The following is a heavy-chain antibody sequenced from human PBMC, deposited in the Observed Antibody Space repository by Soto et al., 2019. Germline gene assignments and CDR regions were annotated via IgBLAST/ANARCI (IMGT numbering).Heavy chain of an antibody. V-gene: IGHV2-5*02. CDR1: GFSLSSDGVA. CDR2: IYWDDDK. CDR3: AHYVQCTTAACRNYFYYYMDV. D-gene: IGHD2-8*01. Sequence: QIILNESGPTLVKPTQTLTLTCTFSGFSLSSDGVAVGWVRQPPGKALEWLALIYWDDDKRYSSSLKTRLTIAKDTSKNQVVLTMTNMDPVDTATYYCAHYVQCTTAACRNYFYYYMDVWGEGTTVTVSS. J-gene: IGHJ6*03.